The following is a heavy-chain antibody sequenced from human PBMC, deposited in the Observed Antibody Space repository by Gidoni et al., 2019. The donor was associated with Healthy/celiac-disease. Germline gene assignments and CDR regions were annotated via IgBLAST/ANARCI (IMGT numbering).Heavy chain of an antibody. Sequence: EVHLVESGGGLVQPGGSLRISCAASGFTFSSYSMNWVRQAPGKGLEWVSYISSSSSTIYYADSVKGRFTISRDNAKNSLYLQMNSLRDEDTAVYYCARGDYGDYGWWFDPWGQGTLVTVSS. J-gene: IGHJ5*02. CDR1: GFTFSSYS. CDR3: ARGDYGDYGWWFDP. CDR2: ISSSSSTI. D-gene: IGHD4-17*01. V-gene: IGHV3-48*02.